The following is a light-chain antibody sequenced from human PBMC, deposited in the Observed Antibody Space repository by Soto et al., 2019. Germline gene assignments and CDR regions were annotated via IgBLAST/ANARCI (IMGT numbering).Light chain of an antibody. CDR2: GAS. J-gene: IGKJ1*01. CDR1: QSVSSN. V-gene: IGKV3-15*01. CDR3: QQYNNWPPWT. Sequence: EIVMTQSPAPLSVSPGERATLYCRASQSVSSNLAWYQQKPGQAPRLLIYGASTRATGIPARFSGSGSGTEFTLTICSLQSEEFAVYYCQQYNNWPPWTFGQGTKVEIK.